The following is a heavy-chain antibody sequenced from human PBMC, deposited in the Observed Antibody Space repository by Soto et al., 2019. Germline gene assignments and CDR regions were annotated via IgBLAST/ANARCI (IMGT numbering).Heavy chain of an antibody. V-gene: IGHV1-8*01. CDR1: GYTFTSYD. D-gene: IGHD2-15*01. CDR2: MNPNSGNT. J-gene: IGHJ5*02. Sequence: QVQLVQSGAEVKKPGASVKVSCKASGYTFTSYDINWVRQATGQGLEWMGWMNPNSGNTGYAQKFQGRVTMTRNTSISTAYMELSSLRSEETAVYYCARGSLGRIYGSGGSCSSHPQPAKLDPWGQGTLVTVSS. CDR3: ARGSLGRIYGSGGSCSSHPQPAKLDP.